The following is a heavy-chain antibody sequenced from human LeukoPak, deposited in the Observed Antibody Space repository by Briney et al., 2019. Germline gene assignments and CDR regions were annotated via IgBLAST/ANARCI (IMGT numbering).Heavy chain of an antibody. Sequence: PSETLSLTCTVSGDSISSYYWSWIRQPAGKGLEWIGRIYTSGSTNYNPSLKSRVTMSVDTSKNRFSLKLSSVTAADTAVYYCAREIGSGRGYVWGSYRESSYNWFDPWGQGTLVTVSS. D-gene: IGHD3-16*02. V-gene: IGHV4-4*07. CDR3: AREIGSGRGYVWGSYRESSYNWFDP. J-gene: IGHJ5*02. CDR1: GDSISSYY. CDR2: IYTSGST.